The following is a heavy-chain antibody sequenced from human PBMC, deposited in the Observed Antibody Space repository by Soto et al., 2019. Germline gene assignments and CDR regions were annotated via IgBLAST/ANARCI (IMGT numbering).Heavy chain of an antibody. Sequence: GGSLRLSCAASGFTFSSYAMHWVRQAPGKGLEWVAVISYDGSNKYYADSVKGRFTISRDNSKNTLYLQMNSLRAEDTAVYYCASGGAPIQDIVLMVYATSGYYGMDVWGQGTTVTVSS. V-gene: IGHV3-30-3*01. CDR3: ASGGAPIQDIVLMVYATSGYYGMDV. J-gene: IGHJ6*02. CDR2: ISYDGSNK. CDR1: GFTFSSYA. D-gene: IGHD2-8*01.